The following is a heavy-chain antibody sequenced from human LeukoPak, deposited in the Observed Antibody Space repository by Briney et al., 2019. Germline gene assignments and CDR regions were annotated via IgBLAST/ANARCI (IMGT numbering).Heavy chain of an antibody. Sequence: GRSLRLSCAASGFTFSSYAMHWVRQAPGKGLEWVAVISYDGSNKYYADSVKGRFTISRDNSKTTVYLQVNSLRAEDTALYYCAKDRSIAVASTTAFEYWGQGTLVTVSS. D-gene: IGHD6-19*01. J-gene: IGHJ4*02. CDR2: ISYDGSNK. CDR3: AKDRSIAVASTTAFEY. V-gene: IGHV3-30-3*02. CDR1: GFTFSSYA.